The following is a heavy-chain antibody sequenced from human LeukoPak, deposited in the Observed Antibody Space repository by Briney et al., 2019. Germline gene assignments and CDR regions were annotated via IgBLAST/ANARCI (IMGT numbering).Heavy chain of an antibody. J-gene: IGHJ4*02. V-gene: IGHV3-33*01. Sequence: GGSLRLSCAASGFTFSRYGMHWVRQAPGKGLEWLAVISYDGTDKYYADSVKGRFTISRDNSKNTLYLQMNSLRAEDTAVYFCARARSGDGFNLDYWGQGTLVTV. D-gene: IGHD5-24*01. CDR2: ISYDGTDK. CDR1: GFTFSRYG. CDR3: ARARSGDGFNLDY.